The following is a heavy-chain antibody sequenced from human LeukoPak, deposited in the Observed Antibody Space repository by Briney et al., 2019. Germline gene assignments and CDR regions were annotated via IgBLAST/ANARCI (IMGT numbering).Heavy chain of an antibody. CDR2: ISSSSSYT. J-gene: IGHJ4*02. Sequence: KPGGSLRLSRAASGFTFSDYYMSWIRQAPGKGLEWVSYISSSSSYTNYADSVKGRFTISRDNAKNSLYLQMNSLRAEDTAVYYCATGGRVCGGDCYYGWGQGTLVTVSS. CDR3: ATGGRVCGGDCYYG. D-gene: IGHD2-21*02. V-gene: IGHV3-11*03. CDR1: GFTFSDYY.